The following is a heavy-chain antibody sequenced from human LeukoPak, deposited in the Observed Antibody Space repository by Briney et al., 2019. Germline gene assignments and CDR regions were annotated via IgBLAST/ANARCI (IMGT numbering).Heavy chain of an antibody. Sequence: SETLSLTCTVSGGSISSYYWSWIRQPPGKGLEWIGYIHYSGSINYNPSLKSRVTMSVDTSKNQFSLKLSSVTAADTAVYYCASSYPDDILTGHYWGQGTLVTVSS. CDR3: ASSYPDDILTGHY. J-gene: IGHJ4*02. D-gene: IGHD3-9*01. V-gene: IGHV4-59*12. CDR1: GGSISSYY. CDR2: IHYSGSI.